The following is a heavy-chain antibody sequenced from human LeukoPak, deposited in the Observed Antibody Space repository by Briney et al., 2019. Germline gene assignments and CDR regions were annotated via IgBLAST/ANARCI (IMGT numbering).Heavy chain of an antibody. D-gene: IGHD3-10*01. CDR2: INPNSGGT. J-gene: IGHJ6*02. CDR3: ARGGFYGSGNSAYYYNGMEV. Sequence: ASVKVSCKASGYTFTGYYMHWVRQAPGQGLEWMGWINPNSGGTNYAQKFQGRVTMTRDTSISTAYMELSSLRSDDTALYYCARGGFYGSGNSAYYYNGMEVWGQGTSVTVSS. V-gene: IGHV1-2*02. CDR1: GYTFTGYY.